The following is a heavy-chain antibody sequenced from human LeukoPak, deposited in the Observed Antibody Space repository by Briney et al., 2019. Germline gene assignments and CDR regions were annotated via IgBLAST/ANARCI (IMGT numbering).Heavy chain of an antibody. J-gene: IGHJ4*02. CDR2: ISHDGSQR. V-gene: IGHV3-30*18. CDR3: AKGQNRNGGALAY. D-gene: IGHD3-16*01. CDR1: GFTFSSYS. Sequence: GGSLRLSCAASGFTFSSYSMNWVRQAPGKGLDWVALISHDGSQRYYTDSVRGRFTISRDNSKNTLYLQMDSLRAEDTAVYYCAKGQNRNGGALAYWGQGTLVTVSS.